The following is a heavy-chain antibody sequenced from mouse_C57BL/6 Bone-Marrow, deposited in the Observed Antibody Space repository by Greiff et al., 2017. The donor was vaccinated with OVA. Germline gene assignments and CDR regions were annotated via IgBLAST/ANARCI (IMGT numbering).Heavy chain of an antibody. D-gene: IGHD4-1*01. Sequence: EVQGVESGGGLVKPGGSLKLSCAASGFTFSDYGMHWVRQAPEKGLEWVAYISSGSSNIYYADTVKGRFTISRDNAKNTLFLQMTSLRSEDTAMYYCAKLTCAMDYWGQGTSVTVSS. J-gene: IGHJ4*01. CDR2: ISSGSSNI. CDR1: GFTFSDYG. V-gene: IGHV5-17*01. CDR3: AKLTCAMDY.